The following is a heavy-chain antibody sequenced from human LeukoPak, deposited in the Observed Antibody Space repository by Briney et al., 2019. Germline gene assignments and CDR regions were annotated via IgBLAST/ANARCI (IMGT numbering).Heavy chain of an antibody. CDR3: ATVPLVGATGSY. J-gene: IGHJ4*02. CDR1: GGTFRNYA. V-gene: IGHV1-69*06. CDR2: VIAISGTT. Sequence: VASVKVSCKASGGTFRNYAITWVRQAPGQGLEWMGGVIAISGTTIYAQKFQGRVTMTEDTSTDTAYMELSSLRSEDTAVYYCATVPLVGATGSYWGQGTLVTVSS. D-gene: IGHD1-26*01.